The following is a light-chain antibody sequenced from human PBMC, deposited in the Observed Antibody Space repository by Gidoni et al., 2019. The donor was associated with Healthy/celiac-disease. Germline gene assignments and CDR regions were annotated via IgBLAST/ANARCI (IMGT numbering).Light chain of an antibody. CDR3: QQYNNWLLLT. J-gene: IGKJ4*01. Sequence: ELVMTQSPATLSVSPGERATRSCRTRQSVSSNLAWYQQKPGQAPRLLIYGASTRATGIPARFSGSGSGTEFTLTISSLQSEDFAVYYCQQYNNWLLLTFGGGTKVEIK. V-gene: IGKV3-15*01. CDR2: GAS. CDR1: QSVSSN.